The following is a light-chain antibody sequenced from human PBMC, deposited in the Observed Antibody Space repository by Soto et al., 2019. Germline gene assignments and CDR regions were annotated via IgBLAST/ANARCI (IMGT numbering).Light chain of an antibody. CDR1: QGISSW. V-gene: IGKV1-5*03. CDR3: QQYNSYSVT. J-gene: IGKJ1*01. CDR2: KAS. Sequence: DIQMTQSPSTLSASVGDRVTITCRASQGISSWLAWYQQKPGKAPKLLIYKASSLESGVPSRFSGSGSGTEFTLTISSLQPDDFATYYCQQYNSYSVTFGQGTKVDI.